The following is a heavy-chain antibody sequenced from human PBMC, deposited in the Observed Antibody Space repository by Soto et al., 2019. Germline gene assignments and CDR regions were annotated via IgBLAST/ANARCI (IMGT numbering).Heavy chain of an antibody. CDR1: GGSISSSSYY. CDR3: ARELYYDFWSGYYGFDY. D-gene: IGHD3-3*01. Sequence: QLQLQESGPGLVKPSETLSLTCTVSGGSISSSSYYWGWIRQPPGKGLEWIGSIYYSGSTYYNPSLKSRVTISVDTSKNQFSLKLSSVTAADTAVYYCARELYYDFWSGYYGFDYWGQGTLVTVSS. CDR2: IYYSGST. J-gene: IGHJ4*02. V-gene: IGHV4-39*01.